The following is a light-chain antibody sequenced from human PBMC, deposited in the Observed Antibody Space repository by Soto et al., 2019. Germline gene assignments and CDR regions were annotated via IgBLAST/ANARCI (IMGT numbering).Light chain of an antibody. CDR1: QSISKY. CDR3: QEASRIPIT. J-gene: IGKJ5*01. V-gene: IGKV1-39*01. Sequence: QMTQSPSSLSASVGDRVTMTCRASQSISKYVNWYQHKPGKAPTVLIHAASSLQSGVPSRFSGSGSGTDFTLTISSLQPEDFGTYYCQEASRIPITFGQGTRLEIK. CDR2: AAS.